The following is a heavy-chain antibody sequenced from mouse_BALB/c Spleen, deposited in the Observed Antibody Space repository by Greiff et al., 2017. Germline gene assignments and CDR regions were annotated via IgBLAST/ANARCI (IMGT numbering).Heavy chain of an antibody. V-gene: IGHV2-4*02. D-gene: IGHD2-4*01. J-gene: IGHJ2*01. Sequence: QVQLQQSGPGLVQPSQSLSITCTVSGFSLTSYGVHWVRQPPGKGLEWLGMIWGGGSTDYNSALKSRLSISKDNSKSQVFLKMNSLQTDDTAMYYCARNYDYDKGDYFDYWGQGTTLTVSS. CDR2: IWGGGST. CDR3: ARNYDYDKGDYFDY. CDR1: GFSLTSYG.